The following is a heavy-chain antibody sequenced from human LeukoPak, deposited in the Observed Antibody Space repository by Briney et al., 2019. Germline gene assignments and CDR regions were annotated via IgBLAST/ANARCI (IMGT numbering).Heavy chain of an antibody. CDR2: MYHSGST. J-gene: IGHJ4*02. D-gene: IGHD3-22*01. Sequence: SETLSLTCAVPGYSFSSGYYWGWIRQPPGKGLEWIGSMYHSGSTYYNPSLRSRVTIAMDTSKNQFSLKLSSVTAADSAVYYCARDTGYYDGDGRYYFDHWGQGTLVTVSS. CDR3: ARDTGYYDGDGRYYFDH. CDR1: GYSFSSGYY. V-gene: IGHV4-38-2*02.